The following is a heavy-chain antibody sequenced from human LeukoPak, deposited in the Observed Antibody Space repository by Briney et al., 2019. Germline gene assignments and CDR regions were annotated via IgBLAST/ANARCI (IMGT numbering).Heavy chain of an antibody. CDR3: ASEKPEKLYFDY. CDR1: GGSISSYY. Sequence: SETLSLTCTVSGGSISSYYWSWIRQPAGKGLEWSGRIYTSGSTNYNPSLNSRVTMSVDTSKNQFSLKLSSVTAADTAVYYCASEKPEKLYFDYWGQGTLVTVSS. J-gene: IGHJ4*02. CDR2: IYTSGST. V-gene: IGHV4-4*07.